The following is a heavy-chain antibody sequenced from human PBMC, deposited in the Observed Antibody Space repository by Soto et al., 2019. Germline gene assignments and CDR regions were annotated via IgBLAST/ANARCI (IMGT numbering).Heavy chain of an antibody. Sequence: GGSLRLSCTASGFTFSSYGMHWVRQAPGKGLEWVAVIWYDGSNKYYADTVKGQFTISRDNSKNTLYLQMNSLRAEDTAVYYCARDSFQLGSFDYWGQGTLVTVSS. CDR3: ARDSFQLGSFDY. CDR1: GFTFSSYG. J-gene: IGHJ4*02. D-gene: IGHD2-2*01. V-gene: IGHV3-33*01. CDR2: IWYDGSNK.